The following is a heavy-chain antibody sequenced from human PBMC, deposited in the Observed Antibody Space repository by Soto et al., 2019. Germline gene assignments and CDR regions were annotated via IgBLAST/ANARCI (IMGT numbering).Heavy chain of an antibody. CDR2: INHIGST. J-gene: IGHJ4*02. CDR3: ARGWSGWRVWLDY. V-gene: IGHV4-34*01. CDR1: GGSFSGYY. D-gene: IGHD6-19*01. Sequence: QVQLQQWGAGLLKPSETLSLTCAVYGGSFSGYYWSWIRQPPGKGLEWIGEINHIGSTNYNPSLKSRVTLTVDTSKNPFSLKLSSVTAAATAVSYCARGWSGWRVWLDYWGQGTLVTVSS.